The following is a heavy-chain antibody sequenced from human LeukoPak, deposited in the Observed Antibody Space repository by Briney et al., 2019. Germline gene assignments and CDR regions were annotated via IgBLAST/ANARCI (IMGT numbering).Heavy chain of an antibody. CDR2: INPNSGGT. Sequence: GASVKVSCKASGYTFTGYYMHWVRQAPGQGLEWMGRINPNSGGTNYAQKFQGRVTMTRDTSISTAYMELSRLRSDDTAVYYCARDRVDSSGSYAFDIWGQGTMVAVPS. D-gene: IGHD3-22*01. CDR3: ARDRVDSSGSYAFDI. J-gene: IGHJ3*02. CDR1: GYTFTGYY. V-gene: IGHV1-2*06.